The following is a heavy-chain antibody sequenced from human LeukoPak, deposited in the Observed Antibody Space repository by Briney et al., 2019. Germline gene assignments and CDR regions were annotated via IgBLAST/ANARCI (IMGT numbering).Heavy chain of an antibody. CDR1: GGSISSSSYY. D-gene: IGHD6-19*01. CDR3: ARSPGAVADRNWFDP. Sequence: SETLSLTCTVSGGSISSSSYYWGWIRQPPGKGLEWIGSIYYSGSTYYNPSLKSRVTISVDTSKNQFSLKLSSVTAADTAVYYCARSPGAVADRNWFDPWGQGTLVTVSS. J-gene: IGHJ5*02. CDR2: IYYSGST. V-gene: IGHV4-39*01.